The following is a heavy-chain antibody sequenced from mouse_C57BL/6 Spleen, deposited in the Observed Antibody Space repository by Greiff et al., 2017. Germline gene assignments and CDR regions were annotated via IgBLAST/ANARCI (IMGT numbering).Heavy chain of an antibody. CDR1: GYSITSGYY. CDR3: AIERYYYGSDWYFDV. J-gene: IGHJ1*03. CDR2: ISYDGST. Sequence: EVKLMESGPGLVKPSQSLSLTCSVTGYSITSGYYWNWIRQFPGNKLEWMGYISYDGSTNYNPSLKNRISITRDTSKNQFFLKLNSVTTEDTATDYCAIERYYYGSDWYFDVWGTGTTVTVSS. V-gene: IGHV3-6*01. D-gene: IGHD1-1*01.